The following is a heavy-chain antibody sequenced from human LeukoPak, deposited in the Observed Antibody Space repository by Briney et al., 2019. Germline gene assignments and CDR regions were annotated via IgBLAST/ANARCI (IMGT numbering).Heavy chain of an antibody. D-gene: IGHD1-26*01. CDR3: ARDTRTFDY. CDR1: GFTFSTHG. V-gene: IGHV3-7*01. J-gene: IGHJ4*02. CDR2: IKQDGSEK. Sequence: GGTLRLSCAASGFTFSTHGMHWVRQAPGKGLEWVANIKQDGSEKYYVDSVKGRFTISRDNAKNSLFLQMNSLRAEDTAVYYCARDTRTFDYWGQGTLVTVSS.